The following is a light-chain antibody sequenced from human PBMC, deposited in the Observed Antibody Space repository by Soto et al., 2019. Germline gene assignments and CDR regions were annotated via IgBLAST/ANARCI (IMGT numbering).Light chain of an antibody. J-gene: IGLJ1*01. CDR2: EVS. Sequence: QSALTQPASVSGSPGQSITISCTGTTSDVGGYNYVSWYQQHPGKVPKLLIHEVSNRPSGVSNRFSGSKSGNTASLTISGPQAEDEADYYCLSKTSSISYVFGTGTKVTV. V-gene: IGLV2-14*01. CDR3: LSKTSSISYV. CDR1: TSDVGGYNY.